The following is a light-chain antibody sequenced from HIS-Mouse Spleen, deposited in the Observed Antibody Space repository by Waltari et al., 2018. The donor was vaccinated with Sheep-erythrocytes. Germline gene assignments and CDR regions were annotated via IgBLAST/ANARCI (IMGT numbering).Light chain of an antibody. CDR2: EGS. V-gene: IGLV2-23*01. CDR1: SSAVGSYNF. CDR3: CSYAGSSTPWV. J-gene: IGLJ3*02. Sequence: QSALTQPASVSGSPGQSITISCTGTSSAVGSYNFVSWYQQHPGKAPKLMIYEGSKRPSGVSNRFSGSKSGNTASLTISGLQAEDEADYYCCSYAGSSTPWVFGGGTKLTVL.